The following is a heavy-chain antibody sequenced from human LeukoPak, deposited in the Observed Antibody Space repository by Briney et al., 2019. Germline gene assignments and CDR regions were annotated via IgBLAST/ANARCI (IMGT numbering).Heavy chain of an antibody. J-gene: IGHJ6*03. CDR1: GYTFTGYY. V-gene: IGHV1-46*01. Sequence: ASVKVSCKTSGYTFTGYYMHWVRQAPGQGLEWMGIINPSGGSTSYAQKFQGRVTMTRDTSTSTVYMELSSPRSEDTAVYYCARDMVRGRDYYYMDVWGKGTTVTVSS. D-gene: IGHD3-10*01. CDR3: ARDMVRGRDYYYMDV. CDR2: INPSGGST.